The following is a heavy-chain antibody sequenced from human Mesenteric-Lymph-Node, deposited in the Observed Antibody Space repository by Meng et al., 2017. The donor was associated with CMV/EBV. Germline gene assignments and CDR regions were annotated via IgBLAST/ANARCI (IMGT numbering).Heavy chain of an antibody. CDR1: GFTFRSYG. D-gene: IGHD2-2*01. Sequence: GESLKISCAASGFTFRSYGMHWVRQAPGKGLEWVAVIWYDGRKEYYADSVKGRVTISRDNAKNSLYLQMNSLRAEDTALYYCAKDDCTSTSCYLDSWGQGTPVTVSS. CDR2: IWYDGRKE. J-gene: IGHJ5*02. CDR3: AKDDCTSTSCYLDS. V-gene: IGHV3-33*03.